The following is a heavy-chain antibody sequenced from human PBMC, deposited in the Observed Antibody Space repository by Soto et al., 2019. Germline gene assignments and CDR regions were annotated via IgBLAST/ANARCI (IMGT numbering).Heavy chain of an antibody. J-gene: IGHJ4*02. CDR2: TYSGGST. D-gene: IGHD3-3*01. CDR1: GFTVSSNN. CDR3: ARHSYDFWSGYYFDY. V-gene: IGHV3-53*01. Sequence: EVQLVESGGGLIQPGGSLRLSCAASGFTVSSNNMSWVRQAPGKGLEWVSVTYSGGSTYYADSVKGRFTISRDNSKNTLYLQMNSLRAEDTAVYYCARHSYDFWSGYYFDYWGQGTLVTVSS.